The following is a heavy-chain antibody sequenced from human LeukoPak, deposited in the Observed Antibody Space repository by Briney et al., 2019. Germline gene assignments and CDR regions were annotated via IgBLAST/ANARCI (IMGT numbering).Heavy chain of an antibody. Sequence: PSETLSLTCAVYGGSFSGYYWSWIRQPPGKGLEWIGEINHSGSTNYNPSLKSRVTISVDTSKNQFSLKLSSVTAADTAVYYCARGQVYYDFWSGYYSFWFDPWGQGTLVTVSS. J-gene: IGHJ5*02. CDR1: GGSFSGYY. V-gene: IGHV4-34*01. CDR2: INHSGST. CDR3: ARGQVYYDFWSGYYSFWFDP. D-gene: IGHD3-3*01.